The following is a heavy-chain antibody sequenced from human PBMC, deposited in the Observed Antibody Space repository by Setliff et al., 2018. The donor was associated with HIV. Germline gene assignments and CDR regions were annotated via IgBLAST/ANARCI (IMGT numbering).Heavy chain of an antibody. V-gene: IGHV1-3*01. Sequence: ASVKVSCKASGYTFTTYSIHWVRQAPGQSLEWMGWINVGKGDTKYSQELQGRITLTTDTSANTAYMELSSLRSDDTAVYYCARDTHYFDRRDYYFYIDVWGKGTTVTVSS. CDR2: INVGKGDT. CDR1: GYTFTTYS. D-gene: IGHD3-22*01. CDR3: ARDTHYFDRRDYYFYIDV. J-gene: IGHJ6*03.